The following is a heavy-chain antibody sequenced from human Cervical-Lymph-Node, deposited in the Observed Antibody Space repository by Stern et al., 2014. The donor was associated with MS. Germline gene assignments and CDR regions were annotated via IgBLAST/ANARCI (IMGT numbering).Heavy chain of an antibody. CDR3: ARSPPYYEFWNDYYYFDY. V-gene: IGHV2-70*04. Sequence: QVTLRESGPALVKPTQTLTLTCTFSGFSLSTSGMRVSWIRQPPGKALEWLARIDWNDYKCYSASLKTRLTISKDTSKNQVVLTMTNIDPVDTATYYCARSPPYYEFWNDYYYFDYWGQGTLVAVSS. D-gene: IGHD3-3*01. J-gene: IGHJ4*02. CDR1: GFSLSTSGMR. CDR2: IDWNDYK.